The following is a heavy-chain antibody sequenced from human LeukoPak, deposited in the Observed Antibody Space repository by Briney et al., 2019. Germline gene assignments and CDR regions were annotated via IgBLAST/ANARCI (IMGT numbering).Heavy chain of an antibody. V-gene: IGHV1-46*01. CDR2: INPSDGAT. Sequence: ASVKVSCKASGYTFTMYYIHWVRQAPGQGLEWMGMINPSDGATTYAHRFQGRVTMTRDMSTTTVHMDQRRRRSEDAAVYFSARGQRGRLSGNAGGLFASYYTYYYMDVWDKGTTVTVSS. J-gene: IGHJ6*03. CDR3: ARGQRGRLSGNAGGLFASYYTYYYMDV. CDR1: GYTFTMYY. D-gene: IGHD3-3*01.